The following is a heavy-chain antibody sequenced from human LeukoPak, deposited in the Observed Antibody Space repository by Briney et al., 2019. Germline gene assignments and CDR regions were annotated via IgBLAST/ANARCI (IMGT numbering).Heavy chain of an antibody. CDR2: IGTAGDT. V-gene: IGHV3-13*01. Sequence: GGSLRLSCAASGFTFSSYDMHWVRQATGKGLEWVSAIGTAGDTYYPGSVKGRFTISRENAKNSLYLQMNSLRAGGTAVYYCARAEYYYYYGMDVWGQGTTVTVSS. CDR1: GFTFSSYD. CDR3: ARAEYYYYYGMDV. J-gene: IGHJ6*02.